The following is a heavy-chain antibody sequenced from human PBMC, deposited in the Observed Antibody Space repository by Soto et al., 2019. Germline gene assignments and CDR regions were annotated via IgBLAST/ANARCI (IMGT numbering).Heavy chain of an antibody. CDR1: GFTFSSYS. J-gene: IGHJ4*02. Sequence: PGGSLRLSCAASGFTFSSYSMNWVRQAPGKGLEWVSSISSSSSYIYYADSVKGRFTISRDNAKNSLYLQMNSLRAEDTAVYYCARASRHGYNAPDFCGQGTMVTVS. V-gene: IGHV3-21*01. CDR3: ARASRHGYNAPDF. D-gene: IGHD1-1*01. CDR2: ISSSSSYI.